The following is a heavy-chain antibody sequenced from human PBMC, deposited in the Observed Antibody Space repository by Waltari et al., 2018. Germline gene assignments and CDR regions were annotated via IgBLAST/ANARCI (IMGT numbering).Heavy chain of an antibody. CDR2: IIPIFGTA. Sequence: QVQLVQSGAEVKKPGSSVKVSCKASGGTFSSYAISWVRQAPGQGLEWMGGIIPIFGTANYEQKFQGRVTITTDESTSTAYMELSSLRSEDTAVYYCASPYYYGSGRTYYMDVWGKGTTVTVSS. J-gene: IGHJ6*03. CDR3: ASPYYYGSGRTYYMDV. CDR1: GGTFSSYA. D-gene: IGHD3-10*01. V-gene: IGHV1-69*05.